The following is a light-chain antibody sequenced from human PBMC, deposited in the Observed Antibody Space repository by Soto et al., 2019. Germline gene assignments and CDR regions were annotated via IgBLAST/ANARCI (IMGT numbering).Light chain of an antibody. CDR2: DVS. V-gene: IGLV2-14*01. Sequence: QSVVTQPASLSGSPGQAITISCTGNSREVGGYNYVSWYQQHPGKAPKLMIYDVSNRPSGVSNRFSGSKSGNTASLTISGLQAEDEADYYCSSYTSSSTLYVFGTGTKVTVL. CDR3: SSYTSSSTLYV. J-gene: IGLJ1*01. CDR1: SREVGGYNY.